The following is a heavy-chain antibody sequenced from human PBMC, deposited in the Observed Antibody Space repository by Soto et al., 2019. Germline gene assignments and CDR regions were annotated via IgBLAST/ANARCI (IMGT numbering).Heavy chain of an antibody. Sequence: VKVSCKASGYSFTSYDINWVRQATGQGLEWMGWMDPKTGNTDYGQKFQGRVTMTRNTSISTAYMELSSLTSEDTAVYYCARGRGWRDYWGQGTLVTVSS. V-gene: IGHV1-8*01. D-gene: IGHD6-19*01. CDR2: MDPKTGNT. CDR3: ARGRGWRDY. CDR1: GYSFTSYD. J-gene: IGHJ4*02.